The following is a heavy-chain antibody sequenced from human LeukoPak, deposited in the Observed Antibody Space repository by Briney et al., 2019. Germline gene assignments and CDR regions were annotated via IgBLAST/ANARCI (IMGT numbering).Heavy chain of an antibody. CDR2: ISSSSTYI. V-gene: IGHV3-48*03. J-gene: IGHJ4*02. Sequence: LTGRSLRLSCSASGFTFSIYEMNLVRQAPGEGLEWVSYISSSSTYIYYGDSVTGRFTISRDNDTNSLYLQMNSLRVDDTAVYYCARDLDYWGQGTLVTVSS. CDR3: ARDLDY. CDR1: GFTFSIYE.